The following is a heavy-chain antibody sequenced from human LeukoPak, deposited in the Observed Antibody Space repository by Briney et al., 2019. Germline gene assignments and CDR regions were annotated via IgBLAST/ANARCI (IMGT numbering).Heavy chain of an antibody. D-gene: IGHD5-18*01. J-gene: IGHJ6*02. V-gene: IGHV3-23*01. CDR1: GFTFSSYA. CDR2: ISGSGGST. Sequence: GSLRLSCAASGFTFSSYAMSRVRQAPGKGLEWVSAISGSGGSTYSADSVKGRFTISRDNSKNTLYLQMNSLRAEDTAVYYCARDMVRGYSFWYYDMDVWGQGTTVTVSS. CDR3: ARDMVRGYSFWYYDMDV.